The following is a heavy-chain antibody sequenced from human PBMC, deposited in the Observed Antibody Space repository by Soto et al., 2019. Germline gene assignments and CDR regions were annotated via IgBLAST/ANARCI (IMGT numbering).Heavy chain of an antibody. J-gene: IGHJ4*02. V-gene: IGHV1-18*01. CDR3: ARDRSTGDY. CDR1: GYTFSSVG. CDR2: IRPDSGNI. Sequence: QVQLVQSGTEVRKPGASVRVSCKASGYTFSSVGISWVRQAPGQGLEWMGWIRPDSGNIDYAQKFEGRVTMTADTSTSTVYMELRSLGSDDTAVYYCARDRSTGDYWGQGPLVTVSS.